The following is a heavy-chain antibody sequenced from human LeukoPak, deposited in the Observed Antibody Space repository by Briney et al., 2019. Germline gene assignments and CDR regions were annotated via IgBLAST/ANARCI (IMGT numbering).Heavy chain of an antibody. D-gene: IGHD3-22*01. CDR2: INPNSGGT. J-gene: IGHJ4*02. CDR1: GYTFTSYG. Sequence: ASVKVSCKASGYTFTSYGISWVRQAPGQGLEWMGWINPNSGGTNYAQKLQGRVTMTRDTSISTAYMELSRLRSDDTAVYYCARVYLGVYYYGSSGYSHLDYWGQGTLVTVSS. CDR3: ARVYLGVYYYGSSGYSHLDY. V-gene: IGHV1-2*02.